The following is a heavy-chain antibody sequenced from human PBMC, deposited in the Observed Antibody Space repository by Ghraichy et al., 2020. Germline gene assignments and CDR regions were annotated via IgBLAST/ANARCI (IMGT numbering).Heavy chain of an antibody. CDR3: ARWNYGMDV. CDR2: IKQDGSEK. J-gene: IGHJ6*02. D-gene: IGHD1-1*01. V-gene: IGHV3-7*01. Sequence: GGSLRLSCAASEFTFSSYWMSWVRQAPGKGLEWVANIKQDGSEKYYVGSVEGRFTISRDNAKNSLYLEMNSLRAEDTAVYYCARWNYGMDVWGQGTTVTVSS. CDR1: EFTFSSYW.